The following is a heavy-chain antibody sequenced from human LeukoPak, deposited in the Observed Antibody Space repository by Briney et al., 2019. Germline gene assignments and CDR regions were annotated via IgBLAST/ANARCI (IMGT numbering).Heavy chain of an antibody. J-gene: IGHJ4*02. CDR2: VSYDGRTK. Sequence: PGGSLRLSCTASGFTFSNYGIHWVRQAPGKGLEWVAVVSYDGRTKYYADSVKGRFTISRDNSKNTVFLQVDSLRAEDTAVYYCAKENNNWNDYFGYWGQGTLVTVSS. V-gene: IGHV3-30*18. CDR1: GFTFSNYG. CDR3: AKENNNWNDYFGY. D-gene: IGHD1-1*01.